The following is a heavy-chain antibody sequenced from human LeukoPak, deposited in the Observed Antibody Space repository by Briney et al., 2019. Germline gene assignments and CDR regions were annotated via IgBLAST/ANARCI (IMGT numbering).Heavy chain of an antibody. CDR3: ARSPSYQLLLRHYYYMDV. V-gene: IGHV4-34*01. CDR1: GGSFSGYY. J-gene: IGHJ6*03. D-gene: IGHD2-2*01. Sequence: SETLSLTCAVYGGSFSGYYWSWIRQPPGKGLEWIGEINHSGSTNYNPSLKSRVTISVDTSKNQFSLKLSSVTAADTAVYYCARSPSYQLLLRHYYYMDVWGKGTTVTVSS. CDR2: INHSGST.